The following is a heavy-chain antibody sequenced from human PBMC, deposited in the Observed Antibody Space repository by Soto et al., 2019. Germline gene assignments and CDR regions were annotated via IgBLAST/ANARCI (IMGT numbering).Heavy chain of an antibody. CDR2: IIPIFGTA. D-gene: IGHD2-15*01. V-gene: IGHV1-69*01. J-gene: IGHJ3*02. CDR3: ATRIGDVGAFDI. CDR1: GGTFSSYA. Sequence: QVQLVQSGAEVKKPGSSVKVSCKASGGTFSSYAISWARQAPGQGHEWMGGIIPIFGTANYAQKLEGRVTITADESTSTAYMELSSLRSEDTAVYYCATRIGDVGAFDIWGQGSMVTVSS.